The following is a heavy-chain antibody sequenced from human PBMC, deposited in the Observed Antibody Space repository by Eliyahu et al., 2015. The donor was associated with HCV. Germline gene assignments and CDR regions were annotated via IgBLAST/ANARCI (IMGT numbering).Heavy chain of an antibody. V-gene: IGHV1-2*02. J-gene: IGHJ4*02. D-gene: IGHD2-21*02. CDR3: ARAGYCGDDCYPV. CDR1: GYTVTGQY. CDR2: INPNSGGT. Sequence: QVQLVQSGAEVKKPGASVKVSCKASGYTVTGQYMHWVRQAPGQGLEWMGWINPNSGGTKXAQKFQGRVTMTRDTSISTAYMELSSLKSDDTAVYYCARAGYCGDDCYPVWGQGTLVTVSS.